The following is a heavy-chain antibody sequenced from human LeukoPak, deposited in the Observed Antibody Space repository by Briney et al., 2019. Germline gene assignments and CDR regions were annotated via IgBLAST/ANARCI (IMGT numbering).Heavy chain of an antibody. CDR1: GFTFSNYE. CDR3: ARGVGSSWPGWFDP. CDR2: ISHSGRTI. D-gene: IGHD6-13*01. V-gene: IGHV3-48*03. J-gene: IGHJ5*02. Sequence: GGSLRLSCAASGFTFSNYELNWVRHAPGKGLERVSYISHSGRTIYSADSVKGRYTISRDNAKNSLYLQMNSLRAEDTAVYYCARGVGSSWPGWFDPWGQGTLVTVSS.